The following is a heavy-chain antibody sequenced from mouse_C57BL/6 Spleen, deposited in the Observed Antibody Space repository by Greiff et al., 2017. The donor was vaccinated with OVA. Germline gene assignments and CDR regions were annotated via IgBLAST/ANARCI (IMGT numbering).Heavy chain of an antibody. CDR1: GFTFSSYG. V-gene: IGHV5-6*01. Sequence: EVQLVESGGDLVKPGGSLKLSCAASGFTFSSYGMSWVRQTPDKRLEWVATISSGGSYTYYPDSVKGRFTISRDNAKNTLYLQMSSLKSEDTAMYYCARQEYFDYWGQGTTLTVSS. CDR3: ARQEYFDY. CDR2: ISSGGSYT. J-gene: IGHJ2*01.